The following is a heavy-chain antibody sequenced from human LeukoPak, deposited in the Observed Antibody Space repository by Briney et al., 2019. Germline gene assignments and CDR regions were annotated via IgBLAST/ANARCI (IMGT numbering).Heavy chain of an antibody. V-gene: IGHV1-2*02. J-gene: IGHJ5*02. D-gene: IGHD2-21*02. CDR3: ARDVETGS. CDR1: GYTFTDDY. Sequence: ASVKLSCKASGYTFTDDYIYWVRQAPGQGLECMGWINPKSGASTYVQKFHGRVTLTRDTSISTAYMELRTLRCNDTSIYYCARDVETGSWGQGTLVTVSS. CDR2: INPKSGAS.